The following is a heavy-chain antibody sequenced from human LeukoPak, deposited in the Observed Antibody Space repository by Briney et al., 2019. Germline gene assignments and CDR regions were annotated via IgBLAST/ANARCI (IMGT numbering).Heavy chain of an antibody. Sequence: ASVKVSCKASGYTFTGYYMHWVRQAPGQGLEWMRWINPNSGGTNYAQKFQGRVTMTRDTSISTAYMELSRLRSDDTAVYYCARAAVVPAAMVCWFDPWGQGTLVTISS. CDR1: GYTFTGYY. D-gene: IGHD2-2*01. CDR3: ARAAVVPAAMVCWFDP. V-gene: IGHV1-2*02. J-gene: IGHJ5*02. CDR2: INPNSGGT.